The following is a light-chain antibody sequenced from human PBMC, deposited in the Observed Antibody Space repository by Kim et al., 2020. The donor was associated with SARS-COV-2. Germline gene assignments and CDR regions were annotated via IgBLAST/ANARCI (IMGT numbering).Light chain of an antibody. CDR1: QSVSRSY. CDR2: GAS. Sequence: PGERDNLSCRASQSVSRSYLAWYQQKPGQAPRRLIYGASSRATGIPDRFSGSGSGTEFTLTISRLEPEDLAVYYCQQYGSSPLITFGQGTRLEI. CDR3: QQYGSSPLIT. J-gene: IGKJ5*01. V-gene: IGKV3-20*01.